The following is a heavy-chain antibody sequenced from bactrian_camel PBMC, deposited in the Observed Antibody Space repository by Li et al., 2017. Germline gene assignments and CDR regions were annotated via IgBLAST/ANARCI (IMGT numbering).Heavy chain of an antibody. CDR1: GYTFSLNC. CDR3: AAAYHARYFSDYAANPQRYDF. CDR2: IGTGTKYAST. J-gene: IGHJ4*01. V-gene: IGHV3S54*01. D-gene: IGHD4*01. Sequence: QVQLVESGGGSVQAGGSLRLSCVVSGYTFSLNCMGWFRQAPGKKREGVAAIGTGTKYASTYYADSVKDRFTISQDNAKNTLYLQMNSLKPEDTGMYYCAAAYHARYFSDYAANPQRYDFWGQGTQVTVS.